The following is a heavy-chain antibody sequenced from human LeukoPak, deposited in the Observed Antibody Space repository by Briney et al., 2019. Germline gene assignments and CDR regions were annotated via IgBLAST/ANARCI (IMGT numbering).Heavy chain of an antibody. CDR2: ISAYNGNT. J-gene: IGHJ4*02. D-gene: IGHD2-15*01. V-gene: IGHV1-18*01. CDR1: GGTFSSYA. CDR3: ARIKVRYCSGGSCYSSDH. Sequence: ASVKVSCKASGGTFSSYAISWVRQAPGQGLEWMGWISAYNGNTDYTQKLQGRVTMTTDTSTSTAYMELRSLRSDDTAVYYCARIKVRYCSGGSCYSSDHWGQGTLVSVSS.